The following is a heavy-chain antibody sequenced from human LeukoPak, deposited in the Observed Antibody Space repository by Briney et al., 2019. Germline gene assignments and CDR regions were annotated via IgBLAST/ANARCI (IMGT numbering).Heavy chain of an antibody. V-gene: IGHV3-21*01. CDR1: GFTFRSYS. J-gene: IGHJ3*01. CDR3: ARDLAGTGLSVFDL. D-gene: IGHD1-1*01. CDR2: ISTGSTYI. Sequence: GGSLRLSCAASGFTFRSYSINWVRQGPGKGLEWVSSISTGSTYIYYADSVEGRFTVSRDNAKNSLYLQMNSLRAEDTAVYYCARDLAGTGLSVFDLWGQGTMVTVSS.